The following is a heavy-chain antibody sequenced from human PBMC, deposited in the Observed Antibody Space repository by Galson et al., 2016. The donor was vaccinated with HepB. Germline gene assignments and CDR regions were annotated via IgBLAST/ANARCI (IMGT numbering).Heavy chain of an antibody. CDR2: IQRTTAGGTT. CDR3: KTRIDPIAGDP. V-gene: IGHV3-15*01. J-gene: IGHJ5*02. D-gene: IGHD2-15*01. CDR1: EFTFDNVW. Sequence: ASRLPRPAREFTFDNVWMSRVRPAPATRLAWVGRIQRTTAGGTTDYAAPVKGRFIISRDDSKNTLYPQMNSLKIEDTAVYYCKTRIDPIAGDPWGQGTRVTVSS.